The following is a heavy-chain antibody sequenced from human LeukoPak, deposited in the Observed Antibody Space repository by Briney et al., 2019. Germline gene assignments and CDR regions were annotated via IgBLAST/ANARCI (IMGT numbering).Heavy chain of an antibody. CDR1: GGSITSSNYY. CDR3: AREGVLLWFGELLSLFDY. D-gene: IGHD3-10*01. J-gene: IGHJ4*02. Sequence: SETLSLTCTVSGGSITSSNYYWGWIRHPPGKGLEWIGSIYYSGSTYYNPSLKSRVTISVDTSKNQFSLKLSSVTAAVTAVYYCAREGVLLWFGELLSLFDYWGQGTLVTVSS. V-gene: IGHV4-39*02. CDR2: IYYSGST.